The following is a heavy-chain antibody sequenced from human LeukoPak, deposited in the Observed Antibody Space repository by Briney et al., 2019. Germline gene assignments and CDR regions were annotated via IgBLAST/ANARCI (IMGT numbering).Heavy chain of an antibody. CDR3: ARQIRYFDYYYYYMDV. CDR2: IIPILGIA. V-gene: IGHV1-69*02. J-gene: IGHJ6*03. Sequence: SVKVSCKASGGTFSSYTISWVRQAPGQGLEWMGRIIPILGIANYAQKFQGRVTITADKSTSTAYMELSSLRSEDTAVYCCARQIRYFDYYYYYMDVWGKGTTVTVSS. D-gene: IGHD3-9*01. CDR1: GGTFSSYT.